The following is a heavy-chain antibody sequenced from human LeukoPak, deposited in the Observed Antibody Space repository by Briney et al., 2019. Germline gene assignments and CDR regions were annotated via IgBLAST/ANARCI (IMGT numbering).Heavy chain of an antibody. D-gene: IGHD6-6*01. V-gene: IGHV1-18*01. J-gene: IGHJ3*02. Sequence: ASVKLSCKASGYSLTTYGITWVRQAPGQGLEWMGWITTYNGNTNYARKLQGRVTMTTDTSTNTAYMELGSLRPDDTAVYYCARLIEYRTSPRVFDIWGQGT. CDR2: ITTYNGNT. CDR1: GYSLTTYG. CDR3: ARLIEYRTSPRVFDI.